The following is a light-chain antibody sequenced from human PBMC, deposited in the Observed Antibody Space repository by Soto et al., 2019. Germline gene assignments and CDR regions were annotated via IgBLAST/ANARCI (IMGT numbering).Light chain of an antibody. CDR1: AGPVTYGLW. J-gene: IGLJ3*02. CDR3: SLTHDICRV. CDR2: NTN. V-gene: IGLV7-46*01. Sequence: QAVVTQEPSLTVSPGGTVTLTCDSSAGPVTYGLWPYWFQQKPGQAPRTLIYNTNNRHSWTPARFSGSLLGGKAALTLSGAQPEDEADYYCSLTHDICRVFGGGTKLTVL.